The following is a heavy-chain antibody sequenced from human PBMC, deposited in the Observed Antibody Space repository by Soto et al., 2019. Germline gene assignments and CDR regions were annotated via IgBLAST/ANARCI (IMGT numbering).Heavy chain of an antibody. D-gene: IGHD3-16*01. CDR3: AHSLGSIKNDS. V-gene: IGHV2-5*02. CDR2: IYWDNDK. Sequence: QITLKESGPTLVKPTQTLTVTCTFSGFSLTTSGVGVGWIRQPPGKALEWLALIYWDNDKRYSPSLKSRLTITKDTSKNQVVLTVTNMDPVVTATYYCAHSLGSIKNDSWGQGTLVTVSS. J-gene: IGHJ4*02. CDR1: GFSLTTSGVG.